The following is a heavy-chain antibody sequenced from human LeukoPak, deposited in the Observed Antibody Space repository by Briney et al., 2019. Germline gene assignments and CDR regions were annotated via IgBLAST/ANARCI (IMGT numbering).Heavy chain of an antibody. J-gene: IGHJ4*02. CDR1: GFTFNTYS. CDR3: AKASAMIVVVSKHFDY. V-gene: IGHV3-23*01. Sequence: GGSLRLSCEASGFTFNTYSMNWARQAPGKGLEWVSAISGSGGSTYYADSVKGRFTISRDNSKNTLYLQMNSLRAEDTAVYYCAKASAMIVVVSKHFDYWGQGTLVTVSS. D-gene: IGHD3-22*01. CDR2: ISGSGGST.